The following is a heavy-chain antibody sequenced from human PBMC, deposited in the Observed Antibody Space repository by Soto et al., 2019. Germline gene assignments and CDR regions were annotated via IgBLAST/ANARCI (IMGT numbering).Heavy chain of an antibody. CDR1: GFTVSSNY. CDR3: ARELAGAFDI. J-gene: IGHJ3*02. V-gene: IGHV3-53*01. Sequence: PGGSLRLSCAASGFTVSSNYMSWVRQAPGKGLEGVSVIYSGGSTYYADSVKGRFTIPRDNSKNTLYLQMNSLRAEDTAVYYCARELAGAFDIWGQGTMVTVSS. CDR2: IYSGGST.